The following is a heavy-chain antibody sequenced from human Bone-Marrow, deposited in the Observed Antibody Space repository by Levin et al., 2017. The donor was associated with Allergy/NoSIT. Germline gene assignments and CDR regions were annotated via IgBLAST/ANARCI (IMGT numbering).Heavy chain of an antibody. J-gene: IGHJ4*02. D-gene: IGHD3-22*01. CDR2: IYYSGST. CDR3: ARLSWLPRLVPYYFDY. V-gene: IGHV4-39*01. Sequence: PSETLSLTCAVSGGSITSTSYYWGWIRQPPGKGLECIGSIYYSGSTYYNPSLKSRVTISVDTSKNQFSLQLRSVTAADTALYYCARLSWLPRLVPYYFDYWGQGTLVTVSS. CDR1: GGSITSTSYY.